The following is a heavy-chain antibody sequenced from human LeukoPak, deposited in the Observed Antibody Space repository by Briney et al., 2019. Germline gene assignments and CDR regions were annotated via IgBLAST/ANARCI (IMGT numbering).Heavy chain of an antibody. V-gene: IGHV1-69*13. J-gene: IGHJ3*02. CDR3: ARARERWLRLYAFDI. CDR1: GYTLTELS. D-gene: IGHD5-24*01. CDR2: VIPIFGTA. Sequence: GASVKVSCKVSGYTLTELSMHWVRQAPGKGLEWMGGVIPIFGTANYAQKFQGRVTITADESTSTAYMELSSLRSEDTAVYYCARARERWLRLYAFDIWGQGTMVTVSS.